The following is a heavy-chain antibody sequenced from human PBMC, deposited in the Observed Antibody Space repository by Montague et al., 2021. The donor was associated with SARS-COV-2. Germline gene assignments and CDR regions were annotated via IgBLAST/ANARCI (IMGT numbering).Heavy chain of an antibody. Sequence: SETLSLTCAVYGGSLTSNYWTWVRQAPGKGLEWIGECNQSGRTTXYNPSLLGRVTISVDMSRNQVFLTLNSVTVADTAAYYCARVPLYFDGFDFWGQGDLVTV. CDR2: CNQSGRTT. CDR3: ARVPLYFDGFDF. V-gene: IGHV4-34*01. D-gene: IGHD2-2*02. J-gene: IGHJ4*02. CDR1: GGSLTSNY.